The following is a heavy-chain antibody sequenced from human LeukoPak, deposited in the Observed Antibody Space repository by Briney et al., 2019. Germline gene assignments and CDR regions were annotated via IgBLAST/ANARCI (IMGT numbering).Heavy chain of an antibody. Sequence: TPSQTLSLTCTVSGGSISSGGYYWSWIRQHPGKGLEWIGYIYYSGSTYYNPSLKSRVTISVDTSKNQFSLKLSSVTAADTAVYYCATSSSGWASYGMDVWGQGTTVTVSS. CDR3: ATSSSGWASYGMDV. CDR1: GGSISSGGYY. J-gene: IGHJ6*02. V-gene: IGHV4-31*03. D-gene: IGHD6-25*01. CDR2: IYYSGST.